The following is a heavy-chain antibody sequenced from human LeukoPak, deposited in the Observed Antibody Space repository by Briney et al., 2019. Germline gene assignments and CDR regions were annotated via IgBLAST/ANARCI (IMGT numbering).Heavy chain of an antibody. CDR3: ARTDSSNFEWFDP. CDR2: IYYSGST. CDR1: GGSISSYY. D-gene: IGHD6-13*01. Sequence: SETLSLTCTVSGGSISSYYWSWIRQPPGKGLEWIGYIYYSGSTNYNPSLKSRVTISVDTSKNQFSLKLSSVTAADTAVYYCARTDSSNFEWFDPWGQGTLVTVSS. V-gene: IGHV4-59*01. J-gene: IGHJ5*02.